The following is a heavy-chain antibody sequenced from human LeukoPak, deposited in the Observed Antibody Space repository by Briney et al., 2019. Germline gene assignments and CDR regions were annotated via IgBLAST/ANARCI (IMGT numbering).Heavy chain of an antibody. CDR2: LYYSGST. V-gene: IGHV4-39*07. Sequence: SETLSLTCTVSGGSISSSSYYWGWVRQPPGKGLEWIGSLYYSGSTYYNPSLKSRVTISVDTSKNQFSLKLSSVTAADTAVYYCARDIYCSGGSCQIYYYYGMDVWGQGTTVTVSS. J-gene: IGHJ6*02. D-gene: IGHD2-15*01. CDR1: GGSISSSSYY. CDR3: ARDIYCSGGSCQIYYYYGMDV.